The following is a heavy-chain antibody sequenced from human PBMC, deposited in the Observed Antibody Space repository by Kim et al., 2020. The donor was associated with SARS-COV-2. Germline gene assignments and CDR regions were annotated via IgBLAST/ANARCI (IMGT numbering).Heavy chain of an antibody. Sequence: GGSLRLSCAASGFTFSDYYMSWIRQAPGKGLEWVSYISSSGSTIYYADSVKGRFTISRDNAKNSLYLQMNSLRAEDTAVYYCARAHYDILTGYYGRAFDIWGQGTMVTVSS. V-gene: IGHV3-11*01. CDR2: ISSSGSTI. CDR1: GFTFSDYY. J-gene: IGHJ3*02. CDR3: ARAHYDILTGYYGRAFDI. D-gene: IGHD3-9*01.